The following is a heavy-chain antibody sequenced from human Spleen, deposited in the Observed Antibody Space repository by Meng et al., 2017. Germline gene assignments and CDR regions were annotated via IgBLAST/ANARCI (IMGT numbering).Heavy chain of an antibody. CDR3: ARLTGRYYFDY. D-gene: IGHD1-26*01. CDR1: GGSFSDYY. V-gene: IGHV4-34*01. J-gene: IGHJ4*02. Sequence: QVQLQQVGEGLLKPSETLSLTCVASGGSFSDYYWSWICQPPGKGLEWIGEINHSGSTNYNPSLESRATISVDTSQNNLSLKLSSVTAADTAVYYCARLTGRYYFDYWGQGTLVTVSS. CDR2: INHSGST.